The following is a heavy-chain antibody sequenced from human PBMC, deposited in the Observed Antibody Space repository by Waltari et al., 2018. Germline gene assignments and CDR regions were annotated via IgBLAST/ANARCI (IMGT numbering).Heavy chain of an antibody. J-gene: IGHJ4*02. CDR1: GGSISSSSYY. V-gene: IGHV4-39*01. CDR2: IYYSGST. D-gene: IGHD3-22*01. Sequence: QLQLQESGPGLVKPSETLSLTCTVSGGSISSSSYYWGWIRQPPGKGLEWIGSIYYSGSTYYNPSLKSRVTISVDTSKNQFSLKLSSVTAADTAVYYCVGDSSGPDSFDYWGQGTLVTVSS. CDR3: VGDSSGPDSFDY.